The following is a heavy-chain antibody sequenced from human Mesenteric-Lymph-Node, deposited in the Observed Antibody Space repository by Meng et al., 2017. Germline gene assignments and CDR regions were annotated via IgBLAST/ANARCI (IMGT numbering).Heavy chain of an antibody. CDR2: FDPEDGET. D-gene: IGHD5-18*01. V-gene: IGHV1-24*01. J-gene: IGHJ4*02. CDR1: GYTFTSYA. Sequence: ASVKVSCKASGYTFTSYAMHWVRQAPGKGLEWMGGFDPEDGETIYAQKFQGRVTMTEDTSTDTAYMELSSLRSEDTAVYYCANMGRGYSHGYPSFDYWGQGTLVTVSS. CDR3: ANMGRGYSHGYPSFDY.